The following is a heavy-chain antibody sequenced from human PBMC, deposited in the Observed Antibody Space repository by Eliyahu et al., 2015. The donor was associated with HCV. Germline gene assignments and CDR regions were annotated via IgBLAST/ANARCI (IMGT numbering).Heavy chain of an antibody. CDR3: ARGRYCSGGSCLPDPY. D-gene: IGHD2-15*01. CDR1: GYTFXSYD. Sequence: QVQLVQSGAEVKKPGASVKVSCKASGYTFXSYDINWVRQATGQGLEWMGWMNPNSGNTGYAQKFQGRVTMTRNTSISTAYMELNSLRSEDTAVYYCARGRYCSGGSCLPDPYWGQGTLVTVSS. CDR2: MNPNSGNT. J-gene: IGHJ4*02. V-gene: IGHV1-8*01.